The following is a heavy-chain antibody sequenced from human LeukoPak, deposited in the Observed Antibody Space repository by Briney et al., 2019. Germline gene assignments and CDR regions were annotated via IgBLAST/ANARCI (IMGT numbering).Heavy chain of an antibody. CDR2: ISSSSSTI. J-gene: IGHJ5*02. D-gene: IGHD2-2*01. V-gene: IGHV3-48*01. Sequence: PGGSLRLSCAASGFTFGSYSMNWVRQAPGKGLEWVSYISSSSSTIYYADSVKGRFTISRDNAKNSLYLQMNSLRAEDTAVYYCARHVIVVVPAANWFDPWGQGTLVTVSS. CDR3: ARHVIVVVPAANWFDP. CDR1: GFTFGSYS.